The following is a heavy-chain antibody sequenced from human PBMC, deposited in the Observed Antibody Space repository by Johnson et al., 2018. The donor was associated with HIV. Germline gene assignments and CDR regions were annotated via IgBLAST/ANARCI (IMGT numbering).Heavy chain of an antibody. D-gene: IGHD6-19*01. Sequence: VQLVESGGGLVQPGGSLRLSCAASGFTFSSYAMGWVRQAPGKGLEWVSVIYSGDTTYYADSVKGRFTISRDNSKNTLYLQMNSLRAEDTAVYYCAKDVVAVAGNDAFDIWGQGTMVTVSS. CDR2: IYSGDTT. J-gene: IGHJ3*02. CDR3: AKDVVAVAGNDAFDI. CDR1: GFTFSSYA. V-gene: IGHV3-23*03.